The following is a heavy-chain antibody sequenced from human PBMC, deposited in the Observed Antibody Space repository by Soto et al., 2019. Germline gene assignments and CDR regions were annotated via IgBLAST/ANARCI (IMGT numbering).Heavy chain of an antibody. V-gene: IGHV1-69*01. Sequence: QVQLVQSGAEVKKPGSSVKVSCKASGGTFSSDDFSWVRQAPGQGLDWMGGIIPIFGTANYAQQFQGRVTITADESTSTAYMELSSLRSEDSAVYYCARGKLWFGELLSTYYYYYGMDVWGQGTTVTVSS. CDR1: GGTFSSDD. D-gene: IGHD3-10*01. CDR2: IIPIFGTA. J-gene: IGHJ6*02. CDR3: ARGKLWFGELLSTYYYYYGMDV.